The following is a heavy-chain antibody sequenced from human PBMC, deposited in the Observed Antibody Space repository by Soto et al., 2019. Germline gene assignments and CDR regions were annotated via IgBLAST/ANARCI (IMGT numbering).Heavy chain of an antibody. CDR3: ARVKQQQLAPNWFDP. V-gene: IGHV3-53*01. Sequence: GGSLRLSCAASGFSLRTYWMNWVRQAPGRGLEWVSVIYSGGSTYYADSVKGRFTISRDNSKNTLYLQMNSLRAEDTAVYYCARVKQQQLAPNWFDPWGQGTLVTVSS. J-gene: IGHJ5*02. CDR2: IYSGGST. CDR1: GFSLRTYW. D-gene: IGHD6-13*01.